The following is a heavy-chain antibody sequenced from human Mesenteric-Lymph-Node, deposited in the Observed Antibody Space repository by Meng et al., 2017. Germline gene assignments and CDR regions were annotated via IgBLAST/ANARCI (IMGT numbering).Heavy chain of an antibody. CDR1: GYSISSGYY. Sequence: GSLRLSCAVSGYSISSGYYWGWIRQPPGKGLEWIGSIYHSGSTYYNPSLKSRVTISVDTSKNQFSLKLSSVTAADTAVYYCARDPPSFGVVYIAGGMDVWGQGTTVTVSS. J-gene: IGHJ6*02. CDR2: IYHSGST. V-gene: IGHV4-38-2*02. D-gene: IGHD3-3*01. CDR3: ARDPPSFGVVYIAGGMDV.